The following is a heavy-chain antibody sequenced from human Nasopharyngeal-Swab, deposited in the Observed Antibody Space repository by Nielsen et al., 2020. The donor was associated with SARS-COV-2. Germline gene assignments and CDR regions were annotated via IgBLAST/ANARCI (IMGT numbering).Heavy chain of an antibody. Sequence: GESLKISCAASGFTFSSYSMNWVRQAPGKGLEWVSSISSSSYIYYAASVKGRFTISRDNAKNSLYLQMNSLRAEDTAVYYCTRAFGLERPWSDAFDIWGQGTMVTVSS. CDR3: TRAFGLERPWSDAFDI. D-gene: IGHD1-1*01. J-gene: IGHJ3*02. V-gene: IGHV3-21*01. CDR2: ISSSSYI. CDR1: GFTFSSYS.